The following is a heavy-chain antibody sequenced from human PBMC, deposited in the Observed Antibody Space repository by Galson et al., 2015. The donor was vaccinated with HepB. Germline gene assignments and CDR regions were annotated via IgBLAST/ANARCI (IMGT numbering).Heavy chain of an antibody. Sequence: SVKVSCKASGYTFTTHAIHWVRQAPGQRLEWMGWINAGNGNTKYSQKFQRRVTITRDTSASTAYMELSSLRSEDTAVYYCARRPPATALGYFDLWGRGTLVTVSS. CDR3: ARRPPATALGYFDL. CDR1: GYTFTTHA. V-gene: IGHV1-3*01. CDR2: INAGNGNT. J-gene: IGHJ2*01. D-gene: IGHD4-17*01.